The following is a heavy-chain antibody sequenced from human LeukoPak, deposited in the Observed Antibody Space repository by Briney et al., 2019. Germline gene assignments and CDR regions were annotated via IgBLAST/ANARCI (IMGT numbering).Heavy chain of an antibody. Sequence: TSVKVSCKASGFTFHTSAMQWVRQAHGQRLEWIGWIVLGSGNTVYSHKFHDRVIITRDMSTSTVYMELDSLGSEDTAVYYCAAQRGASLHDFWSTRLFDPWGQGTLVTVSS. CDR2: IVLGSGNT. V-gene: IGHV1-58*02. D-gene: IGHD3-3*01. J-gene: IGHJ5*02. CDR1: GFTFHTSA. CDR3: AAQRGASLHDFWSTRLFDP.